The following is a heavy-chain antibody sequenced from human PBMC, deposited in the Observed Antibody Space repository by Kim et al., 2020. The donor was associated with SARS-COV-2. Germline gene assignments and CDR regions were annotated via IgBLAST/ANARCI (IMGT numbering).Heavy chain of an antibody. V-gene: IGHV4-39*01. CDR3: ARHLLSSGSRALDY. D-gene: IGHD6-19*01. Sequence: PSLRRRVTISVDTSKNQFSLKLSLVTAADTAVYYCARHLLSSGSRALDYWGQGTLVTVSS. J-gene: IGHJ4*02.